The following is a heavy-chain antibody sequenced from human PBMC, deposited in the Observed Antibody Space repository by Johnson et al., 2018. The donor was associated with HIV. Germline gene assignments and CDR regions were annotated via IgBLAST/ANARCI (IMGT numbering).Heavy chain of an antibody. J-gene: IGHJ3*01. Sequence: QVQLVESGGGVVRPGGSLRLSCAASGFAFSSYALHWVRPAPGKGLAWVAVISYAGRDAYYADSVTGRFTRSRDNSKNTLYLQMNSLRPEDSAVYYCATLWFGEVSVYDAFDVWGQGTMVTVSS. D-gene: IGHD3-10*01. CDR1: GFAFSSYA. V-gene: IGHV3-30*04. CDR3: ATLWFGEVSVYDAFDV. CDR2: ISYAGRDA.